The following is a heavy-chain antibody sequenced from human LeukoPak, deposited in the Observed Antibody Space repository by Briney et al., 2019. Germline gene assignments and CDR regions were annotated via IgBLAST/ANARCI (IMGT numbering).Heavy chain of an antibody. V-gene: IGHV3-20*04. J-gene: IGHJ6*03. CDR2: INWNGGST. CDR3: AREAELMTYYYYMDV. Sequence: GGSLRLSCAASGFTFDDYGMSWVRQAPGKGLEWVSGINWNGGSTGYADSVKGRFTISRDNAKNSLYLQMDSLRAEDTALYYCAREAELMTYYYYMDVWGKGTTVTVSS. D-gene: IGHD1-26*01. CDR1: GFTFDDYG.